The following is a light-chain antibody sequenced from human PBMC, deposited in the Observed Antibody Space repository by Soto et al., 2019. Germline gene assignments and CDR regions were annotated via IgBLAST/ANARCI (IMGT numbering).Light chain of an antibody. CDR1: SSDVGHYNL. V-gene: IGLV2-23*01. Sequence: QSALTQPASVSGSPGQSITISCTGTSSDVGHYNLVSWYQQHPGKAPKLMIYEATKRPSDISSRFSGSKSGNTASLTISGLQAEDEADYYCCSYAGNTTYVFGTGTKVTVL. J-gene: IGLJ1*01. CDR3: CSYAGNTTYV. CDR2: EAT.